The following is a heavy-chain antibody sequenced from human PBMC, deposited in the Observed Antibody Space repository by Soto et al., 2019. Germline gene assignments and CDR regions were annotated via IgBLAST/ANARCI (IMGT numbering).Heavy chain of an antibody. V-gene: IGHV3-30*18. CDR1: GFTFSSYG. CDR3: AKEIVARMYYHYYYGMDV. D-gene: IGHD5-12*01. Sequence: QVQLVESGGGVVQVGRSLRLSYAASGFTFSSYGMHWVRQAPGKGLEWVAFIGHDGSDTYYTDSVKGRFTISRDNSKNTLYLQMNSLRAEDTAAYYCAKEIVARMYYHYYYGMDVWGQGTTVTVPS. CDR2: IGHDGSDT. J-gene: IGHJ6*02.